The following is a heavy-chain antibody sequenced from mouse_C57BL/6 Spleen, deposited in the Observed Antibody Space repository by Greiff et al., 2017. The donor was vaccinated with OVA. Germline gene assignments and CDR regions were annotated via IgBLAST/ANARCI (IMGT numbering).Heavy chain of an antibody. CDR2: IWSGGST. J-gene: IGHJ3*01. CDR3: ASITWFAY. Sequence: QVQLKQSGPGLVQPSQSLSITCTVSGFSLTSYGVHWVRQSPGKGLEWLGVIWSGGSTDYNAAFISRLSLSKDNSKSQVFFKMNSLQADDTAIYYCASITWFAYWGQGTLVTVSA. CDR1: GFSLTSYG. V-gene: IGHV2-2*01.